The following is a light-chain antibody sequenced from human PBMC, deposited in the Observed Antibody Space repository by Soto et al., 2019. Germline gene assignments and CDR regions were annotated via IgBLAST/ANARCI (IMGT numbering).Light chain of an antibody. Sequence: VVMTQSPATLSVSPGVGATLSCWASQPVKDNLAWYQQTNGQGPRILIYGASARALGIPDRFSGSGSGTEFTFTITRLQSEDFEVYYCQQYDQWLVTFGQGTRLEIK. J-gene: IGKJ5*01. CDR1: QPVKDN. V-gene: IGKV3D-15*01. CDR2: GAS. CDR3: QQYDQWLVT.